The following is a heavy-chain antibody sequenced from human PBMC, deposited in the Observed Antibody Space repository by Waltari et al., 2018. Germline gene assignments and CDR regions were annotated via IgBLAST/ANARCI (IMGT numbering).Heavy chain of an antibody. J-gene: IGHJ4*02. CDR1: GFTFRDWG. CDR2: ISSTSTYI. D-gene: IGHD6-19*01. V-gene: IGHV3-21*04. CDR3: TRDVYGSGGDYFDY. Sequence: EVQLVESGGGLVKPGGSLRVSCSASGFTFRDWGMTWVRQAPGKGLGWVSSISSTSTYIYYADSVKGRFTISRDNAKNSLYLQMDSLRVEDTAVYYCTRDVYGSGGDYFDYWGQGTLVTVSP.